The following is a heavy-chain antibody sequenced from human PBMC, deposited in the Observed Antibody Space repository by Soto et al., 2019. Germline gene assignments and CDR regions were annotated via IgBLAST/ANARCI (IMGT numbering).Heavy chain of an antibody. V-gene: IGHV5-51*03. CDR2: IYPGDDDT. CDR3: ARTRSFTLGFYYDGMDV. CDR1: GSSFASYW. Sequence: GGSLKISLQGSGSSFASYWIGWVRQMPGKDRGWWGIIYPGDDDTRYSPSFQGQVTISADKSLRTAYLQWTSLKASDTDLYYCARTRSFTLGFYYDGMDVWGQGTTVTVSS. D-gene: IGHD6-6*01. J-gene: IGHJ6*02.